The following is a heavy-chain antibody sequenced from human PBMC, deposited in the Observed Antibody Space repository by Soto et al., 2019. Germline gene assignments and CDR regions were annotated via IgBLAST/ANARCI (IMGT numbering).Heavy chain of an antibody. J-gene: IGHJ4*02. D-gene: IGHD3-10*01. V-gene: IGHV1-69*13. CDR1: GYTFTSYY. CDR2: IIPIFGTA. CDR3: ARTDYYGSGSYYSIFDY. Sequence: SVKVSFKASGYTFTSYYMHWVRQAPGQGLEWMGGIIPIFGTANYEQKFQGRVTITADESTSTAYMELRSLRSDDTAVYYCARTDYYGSGSYYSIFDYWGQGTLVTVSS.